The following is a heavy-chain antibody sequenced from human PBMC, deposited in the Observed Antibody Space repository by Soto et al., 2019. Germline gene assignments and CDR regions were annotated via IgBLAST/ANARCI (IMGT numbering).Heavy chain of an antibody. J-gene: IGHJ6*02. CDR3: ARDLVRYSSSWYRGYYYYGMDV. V-gene: IGHV1-69*01. Sequence: QVQLVQSGAEVKKPGSSVKVSCKASGGTFSSYAISWVRQAPGQGLEWMGGIIPIFGTANYAQKFQGRVTITADESTSTAYMELSSLXXXDXXXYYCARDLVRYSSSWYRGYYYYGMDVWGQGTTVTVSS. D-gene: IGHD6-13*01. CDR1: GGTFSSYA. CDR2: IIPIFGTA.